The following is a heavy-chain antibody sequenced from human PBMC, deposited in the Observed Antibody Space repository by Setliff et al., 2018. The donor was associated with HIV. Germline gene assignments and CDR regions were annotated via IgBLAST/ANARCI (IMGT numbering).Heavy chain of an antibody. CDR2: VSNGGDT. J-gene: IGHJ4*02. D-gene: IGHD1-1*01. V-gene: IGHV4-59*08. Sequence: SETLSLTCAVSGGSTNNYYLTWIRQPPGKGLEWIGSVSNGGDTNYNPSLKSRVTISVDTSKNQFSLKLSSVTAADTAVYYCARQGQLGSEWGQGTLVTVSS. CDR1: GGSTNNYY. CDR3: ARQGQLGSE.